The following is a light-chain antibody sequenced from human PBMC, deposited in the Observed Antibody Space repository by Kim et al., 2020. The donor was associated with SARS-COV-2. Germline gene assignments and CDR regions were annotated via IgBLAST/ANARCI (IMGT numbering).Light chain of an antibody. CDR3: QQRGNWPPIT. Sequence: GEKAHRSSRASKSVSTFLAWFQQKPGQAPRHLSYDASKRATGIPARFSGSGSGTDFTLTISSLEPEDFAIYYCQQRGNWPPITLGPGTRLEIK. CDR2: DAS. V-gene: IGKV3-11*01. J-gene: IGKJ5*01. CDR1: KSVSTF.